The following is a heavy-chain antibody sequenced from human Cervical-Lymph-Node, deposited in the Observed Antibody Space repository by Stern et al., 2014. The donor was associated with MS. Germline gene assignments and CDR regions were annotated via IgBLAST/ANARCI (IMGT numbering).Heavy chain of an antibody. Sequence: VQLLESGPGLVRPSQTLSLTCTVSGGSISSDDHYWSWVRQPPGKGLEWIGYIAYTGISYFNPSLKSRATMSVDTSKNQFSLKLKSVTAADTAVYYCARTDILLLDYWGQGALVTVSS. CDR3: ARTDILLLDY. CDR2: IAYTGIS. V-gene: IGHV4-30-4*01. J-gene: IGHJ4*02. D-gene: IGHD3-22*01. CDR1: GGSISSDDHY.